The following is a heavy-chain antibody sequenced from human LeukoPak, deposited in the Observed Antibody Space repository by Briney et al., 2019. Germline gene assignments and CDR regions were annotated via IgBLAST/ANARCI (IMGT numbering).Heavy chain of an antibody. CDR1: GFTFSSYA. J-gene: IGHJ4*02. D-gene: IGHD3-3*01. CDR3: ARDPISGYDFWSGYGYFDY. CDR2: ISYNGSNK. V-gene: IGHV3-30-3*01. Sequence: GATLRLSGAASGFTFSSYAMHWVRQAPGKGLDWVAVISYNGSNKYCAASVKSRFTISRDNSKNTLYLQMNSLRAEDTAVYYCARDPISGYDFWSGYGYFDYWGQGTLVTVSS.